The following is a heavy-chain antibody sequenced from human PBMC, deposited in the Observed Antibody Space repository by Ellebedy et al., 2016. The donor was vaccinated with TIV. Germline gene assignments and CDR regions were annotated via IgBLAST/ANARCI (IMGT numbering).Heavy chain of an antibody. CDR2: IDPNSGNT. CDR3: ARVPKGSGSYYRWFDP. CDR1: GYTFSDYY. D-gene: IGHD3-10*01. V-gene: IGHV1-8*02. J-gene: IGHJ5*02. Sequence: ASVKVSXXASGYTFSDYYIHWVRQAPGQGLEWVAWIDPNSGNTGYAQKFQGRVTMTRNTSISTAYMELSSLRSEDTAVYYCARVPKGSGSYYRWFDPWGQGTLVTVSS.